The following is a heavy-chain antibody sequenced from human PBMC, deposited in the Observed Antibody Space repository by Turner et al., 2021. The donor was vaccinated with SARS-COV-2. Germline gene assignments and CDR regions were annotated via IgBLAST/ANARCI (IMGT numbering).Heavy chain of an antibody. Sequence: QVHLVQSGAEVKTPGSAVKVSCKVSGDKFSTNGISWVRQAPGKGLEWMGGVVPIFGKSNYAQKIQGRVTITADELKTTDYMELSRMTSEDTAVYFCAREGYSGHFDHWGQGTLVTVSS. CDR3: AREGYSGHFDH. J-gene: IGHJ4*02. CDR1: GDKFSTNG. CDR2: VVPIFGKS. D-gene: IGHD4-4*01. V-gene: IGHV1-69*01.